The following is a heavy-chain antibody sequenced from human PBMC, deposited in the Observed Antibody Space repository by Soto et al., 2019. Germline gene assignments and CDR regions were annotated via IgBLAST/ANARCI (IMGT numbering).Heavy chain of an antibody. V-gene: IGHV4-34*01. D-gene: IGHD2-2*01. Sequence: QVQLQQWGAGLLKPSETLSLTCAVYGGSFIGYYWTWIRQPPGTGLEWVGEMNHSGSTNYNPSLKGPVTMSVDTSKNPSSLDLTSVIAAGTAVYCWAGDKMPGLFDSWGKGTVVTVSS. CDR3: AGDKMPGLFDS. CDR1: GGSFIGYY. CDR2: MNHSGST. J-gene: IGHJ4*02.